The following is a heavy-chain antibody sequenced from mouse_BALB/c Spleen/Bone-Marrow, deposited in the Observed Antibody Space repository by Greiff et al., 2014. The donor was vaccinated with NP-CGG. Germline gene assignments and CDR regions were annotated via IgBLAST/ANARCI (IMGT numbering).Heavy chain of an antibody. CDR1: GFNFKDTY. J-gene: IGHJ3*01. Sequence: LEESGAELVKPGASVKLSCTASGFNFKDTYMHWVKQSPEQGLEWIGRIDPANGDTKYDPKFKGKATITADTSSNTAYLELRSLTCEGSDGYYCARFAYWGQGTFVTVSA. CDR3: ARFAY. V-gene: IGHV14-3*02. CDR2: IDPANGDT.